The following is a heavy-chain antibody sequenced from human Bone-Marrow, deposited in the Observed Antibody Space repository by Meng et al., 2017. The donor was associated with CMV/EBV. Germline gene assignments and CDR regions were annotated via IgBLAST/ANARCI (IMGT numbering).Heavy chain of an antibody. J-gene: IGHJ6*02. D-gene: IGHD6-13*01. Sequence: GGSLTLSCAASGFTFSGYAMHWVRQAPGKGLEWVAVISYDGSIKYYADSVKGRFTISRDNSKNTLYLQMNSVRAEDTAVYYGAGGYSSSWWSGFGSYYYYGMDVWGQGTTVTVSS. CDR1: GFTFSGYA. CDR2: ISYDGSIK. V-gene: IGHV3-30-3*01. CDR3: AGGYSSSWWSGFGSYYYYGMDV.